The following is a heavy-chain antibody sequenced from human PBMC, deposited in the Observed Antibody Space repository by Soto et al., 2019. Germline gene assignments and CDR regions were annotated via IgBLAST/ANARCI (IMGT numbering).Heavy chain of an antibody. V-gene: IGHV3-72*01. CDR3: ARALLWFGESYGLYDY. D-gene: IGHD3-10*01. J-gene: IGHJ4*02. CDR1: GFTFSDHY. Sequence: GGSLRLSCAASGFTFSDHYMDWVRQAPGKGLEWVGRTRNKANSYTTDYAESVKGRFTISRDDSKNSLYLQMNSLKNEDTAVYYGARALLWFGESYGLYDYWGQGTLVTVSS. CDR2: TRNKANSYTT.